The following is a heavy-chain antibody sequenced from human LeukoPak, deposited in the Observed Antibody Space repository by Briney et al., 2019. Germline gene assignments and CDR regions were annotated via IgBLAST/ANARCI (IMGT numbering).Heavy chain of an antibody. Sequence: ASVTVSCTASGGTFSSYAISWVRQAPGQGLEWMGGIIPIFGTANYAQKFRGRVTITADESTSTAYMELSSLSSEDTAVYYCAKAGPDFDILGQRKKVTVFS. J-gene: IGHJ3*02. CDR3: AKAGPDFDI. CDR1: GGTFSSYA. V-gene: IGHV1-69*13. CDR2: IIPIFGTA.